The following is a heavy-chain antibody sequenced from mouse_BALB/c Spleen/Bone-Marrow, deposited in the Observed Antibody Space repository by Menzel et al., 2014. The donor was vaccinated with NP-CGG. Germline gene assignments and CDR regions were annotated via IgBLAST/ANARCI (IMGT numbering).Heavy chain of an antibody. CDR3: ARRRDGPYAMDY. J-gene: IGHJ4*01. CDR2: INNGSSYT. CDR1: GFTFSSYG. Sequence: EVMLVESGGDLVKPGGSLKLSCAASGFTFSSYGMSWVRQTPDKRLEWVATINNGSSYTFYPDSVKGRFTISRDNAKNTLYLQMSSLKSEDTAMYYCARRRDGPYAMDYWGQGTSVTVSS. D-gene: IGHD2-3*01. V-gene: IGHV5-6*01.